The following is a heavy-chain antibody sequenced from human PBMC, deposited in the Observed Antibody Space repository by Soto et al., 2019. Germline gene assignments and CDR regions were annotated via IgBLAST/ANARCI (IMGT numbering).Heavy chain of an antibody. V-gene: IGHV3-30-3*01. D-gene: IGHD5-18*01. CDR3: ARGDRWIQLWLREYYFDY. J-gene: IGHJ4*02. Sequence: GGSLRLSCASSGFTFSSYAMHWVRQAPGKGLEWVAVISYDGSNKYYADSVKGRFTISRDNSKNTLYLQMNSLRAEDTAVYYCARGDRWIQLWLREYYFDYWGQGTLVTVSS. CDR2: ISYDGSNK. CDR1: GFTFSSYA.